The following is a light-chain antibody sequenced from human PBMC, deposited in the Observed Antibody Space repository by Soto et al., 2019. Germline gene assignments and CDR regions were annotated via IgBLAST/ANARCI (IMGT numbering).Light chain of an antibody. CDR1: QSVDIN. CDR2: GAS. CDR3: QQYNGWLWT. Sequence: EIVLTQSPATLSVSPGERVTLSCRASQSVDINLAWYQQKPGQAPRLLIYGASTRATDMPGRFSGRGAGAEFTLTITSLQSEDFAVYFCQQYNGWLWTFGQGTKVDIK. J-gene: IGKJ1*01. V-gene: IGKV3-15*01.